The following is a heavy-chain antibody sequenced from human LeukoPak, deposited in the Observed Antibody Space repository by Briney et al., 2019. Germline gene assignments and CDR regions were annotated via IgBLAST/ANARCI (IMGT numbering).Heavy chain of an antibody. CDR2: IIPIFGTA. J-gene: IGHJ1*01. Sequence: SVKVSCKASGGTFSSYAISWVRQATGQGLEWMGGIIPIFGTANYAQKFQGRVTITADESTSTAYMELSSLRSEDTAVYYCAREPSVADLGGFQHWGQGTLVTVSS. CDR3: AREPSVADLGGFQH. V-gene: IGHV1-69*13. CDR1: GGTFSSYA. D-gene: IGHD6-19*01.